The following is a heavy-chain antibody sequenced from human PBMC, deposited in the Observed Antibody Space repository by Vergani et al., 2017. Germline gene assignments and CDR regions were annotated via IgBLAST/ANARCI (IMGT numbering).Heavy chain of an antibody. D-gene: IGHD3-10*01. J-gene: IGHJ4*02. Sequence: QVQLVQSGAEVKKPGASVKVSCKASGYTFTSYYMHWVRQAPGQGLEWMGIINPSGGSTSYAQKFQGRVTMTRDTSISTAYMELSRLRSDDTAVYYCARDRGRMVRGVLDYWGQGTLVTVSS. CDR2: INPSGGST. CDR1: GYTFTSYY. CDR3: ARDRGRMVRGVLDY. V-gene: IGHV1-46*01.